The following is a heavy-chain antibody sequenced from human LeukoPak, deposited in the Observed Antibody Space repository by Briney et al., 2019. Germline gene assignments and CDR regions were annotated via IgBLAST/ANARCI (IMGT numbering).Heavy chain of an antibody. V-gene: IGHV3-30*03. D-gene: IGHD3-22*01. J-gene: IGHJ4*02. CDR3: ARDKHYYDSSGPDY. CDR2: ISYDGSNK. Sequence: GSLRLSCAASGFTFSSYGMHWVRQAPGKGLEWVAVISYDGSNKYYADSVKGRFTISRDNSKNTLYLQMNSLRAEDTAVYYCARDKHYYDSSGPDYWGQGTLVTVSS. CDR1: GFTFSSYG.